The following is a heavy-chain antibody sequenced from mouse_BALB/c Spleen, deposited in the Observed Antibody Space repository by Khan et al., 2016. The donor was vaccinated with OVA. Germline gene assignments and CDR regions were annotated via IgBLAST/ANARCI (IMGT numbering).Heavy chain of an antibody. CDR3: ARGGSSGPAWFAY. D-gene: IGHD3-1*01. CDR1: GYSITSGYF. V-gene: IGHV3-6*02. J-gene: IGHJ3*01. Sequence: EVQLQESGPGLVKPSQSLSLTCSVTGYSITSGYFWNWIRQFPGNKLEWMGYIRYDGDSNYNPSLKNRISITRYTSKNHFFLKLNSVTPEDTATYYCARGGSSGPAWFAYWGQGTLVTVSA. CDR2: IRYDGDS.